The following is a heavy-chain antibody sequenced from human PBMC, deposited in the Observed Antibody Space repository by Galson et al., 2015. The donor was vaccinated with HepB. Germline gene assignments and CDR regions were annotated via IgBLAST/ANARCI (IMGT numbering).Heavy chain of an antibody. V-gene: IGHV3-21*01. J-gene: IGHJ3*02. Sequence: SLRLSCATSGFTFSSYSMNWVRQAPGKGLGWVSSISASSSYIYYTDSVKGRFTISRDNAKNSLFLQVNSLSAEDTAVYYCARQDRVSDAFDIWGQGTTVTVSS. CDR3: ARQDRVSDAFDI. CDR2: ISASSSYI. D-gene: IGHD6-13*01. CDR1: GFTFSSYS.